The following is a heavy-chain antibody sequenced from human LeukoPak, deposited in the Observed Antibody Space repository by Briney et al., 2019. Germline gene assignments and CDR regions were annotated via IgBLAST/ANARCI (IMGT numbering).Heavy chain of an antibody. CDR2: IHPSTGNP. J-gene: IGHJ6*03. V-gene: IGHV7-4-1*02. CDR3: ARTGLLLREYYYYYMDV. CDR1: GYTFTNYA. Sequence: GASVKVSCKASGYTFTNYAMNWVRQAPGQGLEWMGWIHPSTGNPTYAQGFTGRFVFSLDTSVSTAYLQISSLKAEDTAVYYCARTGLLLREYYYYYMDVWGKGTTVTVSS. D-gene: IGHD2-15*01.